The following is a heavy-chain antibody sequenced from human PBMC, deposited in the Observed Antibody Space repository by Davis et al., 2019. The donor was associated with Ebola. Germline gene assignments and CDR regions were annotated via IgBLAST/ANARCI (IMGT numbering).Heavy chain of an antibody. V-gene: IGHV3-9*01. CDR1: GFTFDDYA. Sequence: GGSLRLSFAASGFTFDDYAMHWVRQAPGKGLEWVSGISWNSGSIGYADSVKGRFTISRDNAKNSLYLQMNSLRAEDTALYYCAKATSLWFGELRVDYFDYWGQGTLVTVSS. CDR3: AKATSLWFGELRVDYFDY. CDR2: ISWNSGSI. J-gene: IGHJ4*02. D-gene: IGHD3-10*01.